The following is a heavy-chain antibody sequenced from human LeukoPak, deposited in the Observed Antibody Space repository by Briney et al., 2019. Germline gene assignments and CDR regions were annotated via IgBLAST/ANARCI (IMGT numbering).Heavy chain of an antibody. Sequence: GGSLRLSCAASGFTVGSNYMSWVRQAPGKGLEWVSVIYSGGNTYYADSVKGRFTISRDDSNTLFLQMNSLRAEDTAVYYCAREDYYDSSGYEDWGQGTLVTVSS. CDR3: AREDYYDSSGYED. CDR1: GFTVGSNY. D-gene: IGHD3-22*01. J-gene: IGHJ4*02. V-gene: IGHV3-66*01. CDR2: IYSGGNT.